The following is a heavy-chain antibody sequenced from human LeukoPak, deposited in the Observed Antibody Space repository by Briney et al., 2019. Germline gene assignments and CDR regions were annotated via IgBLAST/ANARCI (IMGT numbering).Heavy chain of an antibody. Sequence: PSETLSLTCTVSGYSISSGYFWGWIRPPPGKGLEWIGSIYYSGSTYYNPSLKSRVTISVDTSKNQFSLKLSSVTAADTAVYYCARAQGSGRYYYYYMDVWGKGTTVTISS. V-gene: IGHV4-38-2*02. J-gene: IGHJ6*03. D-gene: IGHD3-10*01. CDR3: ARAQGSGRYYYYYMDV. CDR1: GYSISSGYF. CDR2: IYYSGST.